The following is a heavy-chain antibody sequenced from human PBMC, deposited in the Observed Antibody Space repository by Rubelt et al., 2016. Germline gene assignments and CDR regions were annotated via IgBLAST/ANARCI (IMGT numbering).Heavy chain of an antibody. Sequence: IRSKANSYATAYAASVKGRFTISRDDSKNTAYLQMNSLKTEDTAVYYCTTHDYGDYWGQGTLVTVSS. V-gene: IGHV3-73*01. J-gene: IGHJ4*02. CDR3: TTHDYGDY. CDR2: IRSKANSYAT.